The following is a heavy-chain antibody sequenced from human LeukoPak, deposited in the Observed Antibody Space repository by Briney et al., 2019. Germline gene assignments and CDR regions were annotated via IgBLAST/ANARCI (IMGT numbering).Heavy chain of an antibody. J-gene: IGHJ6*02. CDR2: ISYDGSNK. CDR3: TSPWAGSGWYGNYYYGMDV. V-gene: IGHV3-30*03. D-gene: IGHD6-19*01. CDR1: GFTFSSYG. Sequence: GGSLRLSCAASGFTFSSYGMHWVRQAPGKGLEWVAVISYDGSNKYYADSVKGRFTISRDNSKNTLYLQMNSLRAEDTAVYYCTSPWAGSGWYGNYYYGMDVWGQGTTVTVSS.